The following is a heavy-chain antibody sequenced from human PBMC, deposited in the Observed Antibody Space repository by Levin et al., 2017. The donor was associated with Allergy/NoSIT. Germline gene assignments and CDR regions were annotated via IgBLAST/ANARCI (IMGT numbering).Heavy chain of an antibody. V-gene: IGHV3-23*01. CDR3: AKAPYYYDSSGYGGYYFDY. D-gene: IGHD3-22*01. CDR1: GFTFSSYA. CDR2: ISGSGGST. J-gene: IGHJ4*02. Sequence: GGSLRLSCAASGFTFSSYAMSWVRQAPGKGLEWVSAISGSGGSTYYADSVKGRFTISRDNSKNTLYLQMNSLRAEDTAVYYCAKAPYYYDSSGYGGYYFDYWGQGTLVTVSS.